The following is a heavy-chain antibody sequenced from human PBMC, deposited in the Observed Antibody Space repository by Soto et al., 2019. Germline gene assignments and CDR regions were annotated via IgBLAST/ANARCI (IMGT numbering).Heavy chain of an antibody. V-gene: IGHV1-18*01. CDR1: GYTFTSYV. CDR2: ISAYNGNT. J-gene: IGHJ6*02. D-gene: IGHD3-9*01. CDR3: ARERYYDILTVDYYGMDA. Sequence: ASVKVSCQASGYTFTSYVIGWVRHDPGQGLEWMGWISAYNGNTNYAQKLQGRVTMTTDTSTSTAYMELRSLRSDDTAVYYCARERYYDILTVDYYGMDAWGQGTTVTVSS.